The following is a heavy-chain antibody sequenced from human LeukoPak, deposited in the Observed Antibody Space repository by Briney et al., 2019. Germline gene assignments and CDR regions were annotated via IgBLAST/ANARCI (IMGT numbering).Heavy chain of an antibody. D-gene: IGHD6-13*01. Sequence: GGSLRLSCAASGFTVSSNYMSWVRRAPGKGLEWVSVIYSGGSTYYADSVKGRFTISRDNSKNTLYLQMNSLRAEDTAVYYCARGNNSSSWYGGHDAFDIWGQGTMVTVSS. CDR3: ARGNNSSSWYGGHDAFDI. CDR1: GFTVSSNY. V-gene: IGHV3-66*01. J-gene: IGHJ3*02. CDR2: IYSGGST.